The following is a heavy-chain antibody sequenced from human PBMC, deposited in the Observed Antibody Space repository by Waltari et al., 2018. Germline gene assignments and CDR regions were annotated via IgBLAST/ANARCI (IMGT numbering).Heavy chain of an antibody. CDR1: GFTFSSYA. CDR2: IYYSGST. Sequence: VQLLESGGGLVQPGGSLRLSCAASGFTFSSYAMSWVRQAPGKGLEWIGSIYYSGSTYYNPSLKSRVTISVDTSKNQFSLKLSSVTAADTAVYYCARVYITGTTFDYWGQGTLVTVSS. V-gene: IGHV4-59*05. D-gene: IGHD1-20*01. J-gene: IGHJ4*02. CDR3: ARVYITGTTFDY.